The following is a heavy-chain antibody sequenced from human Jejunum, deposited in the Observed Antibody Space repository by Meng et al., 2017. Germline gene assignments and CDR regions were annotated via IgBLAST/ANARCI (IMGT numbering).Heavy chain of an antibody. V-gene: IGHV3-23*01. CDR1: GFSFRSYA. CDR2: ITSGATT. CDR3: AKRLYSGSYYCLDH. D-gene: IGHD1-26*01. Sequence: GESLKISCAASGFSFRSYAMSWVRQAPGKGLEWVSSITSGATTDYADSVKGRFTISRDNSNNSLYLQMSSLRAEDTAVYYCAKRLYSGSYYCLDHWGQGTLVTVSS. J-gene: IGHJ4*02.